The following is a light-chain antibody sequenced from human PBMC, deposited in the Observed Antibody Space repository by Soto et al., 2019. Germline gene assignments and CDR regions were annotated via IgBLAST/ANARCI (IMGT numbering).Light chain of an antibody. Sequence: QSALTQPASVSGSPGQSITISCTGTSSDVGSYNLVSWYQQHPGKAPKLMIYEGSKRPSGVSKRFSGSKSGNTASLTISGLQAEDEDDYYCCSYAGSSTVVFGGGTEVTVL. V-gene: IGLV2-23*01. J-gene: IGLJ2*01. CDR2: EGS. CDR1: SSDVGSYNL. CDR3: CSYAGSSTVV.